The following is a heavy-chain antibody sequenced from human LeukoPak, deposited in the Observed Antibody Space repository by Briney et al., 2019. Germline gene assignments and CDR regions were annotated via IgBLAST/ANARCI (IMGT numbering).Heavy chain of an antibody. J-gene: IGHJ1*01. CDR2: ISSSGSTI. CDR3: ARGGTLEYFHD. Sequence: GGSLRLSCAASGFTFSSYEMNWVRQAPGKGLEWVSYISSSGSTIYYADSVKGRFTISRDNAKNSLYLQMNSLRAEDTAVYYCARGGTLEYFHDWGQGTLVSVSS. CDR1: GFTFSSYE. V-gene: IGHV3-48*03.